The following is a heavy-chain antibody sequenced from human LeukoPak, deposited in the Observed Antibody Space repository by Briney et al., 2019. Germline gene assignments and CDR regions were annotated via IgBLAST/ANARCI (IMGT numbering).Heavy chain of an antibody. CDR2: ISGSGTNT. CDR3: ARDSTGYGYEEWY. J-gene: IGHJ4*02. Sequence: GGSLRLSCEASGFTFSSYGLHWVRQAPGKGLEWVSVISGSGTNTYYADSVKGRFTISRDNSKNTLYLQMNSLRAEDTAVYYCARDSTGYGYEEWYWGQGTLVTVSS. V-gene: IGHV3-23*01. CDR1: GFTFSSYG. D-gene: IGHD5-18*01.